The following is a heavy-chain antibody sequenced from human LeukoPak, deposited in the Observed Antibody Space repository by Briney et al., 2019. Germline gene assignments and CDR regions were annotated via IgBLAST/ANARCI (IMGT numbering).Heavy chain of an antibody. D-gene: IGHD7-27*01. CDR2: ITTSDGNT. CDR1: GFTFSSYT. Sequence: GGSLRLSWAASGFTFSSYTMSWVRQAPGKGLEWVSTITTSDGNTYYADSVKGRFTVSRDNSKNTLYPQMNSLRAEDTAVYYCAKDGGLWVSAHWGDSWGRGTLVTVSS. J-gene: IGHJ4*02. CDR3: AKDGGLWVSAHWGDS. V-gene: IGHV3-23*01.